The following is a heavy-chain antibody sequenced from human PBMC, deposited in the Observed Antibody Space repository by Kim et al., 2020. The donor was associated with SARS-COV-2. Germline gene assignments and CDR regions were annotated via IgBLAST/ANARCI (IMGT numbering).Heavy chain of an antibody. J-gene: IGHJ4*02. CDR3: ARDRMITFGGVIAHMYYFDD. CDR2: IWYDGSNK. Sequence: GGSLRLSCAASGFTFRSFEMHWVRQAPGKGLEWVAFIWYDGSNKYYADSVKGRFTISRDNSKNTLYLQMNSLRAEDTAVYYCARDRMITFGGVIAHMYYFDDWGQGTLVTVSS. V-gene: IGHV3-33*01. D-gene: IGHD3-16*02. CDR1: GFTFRSFE.